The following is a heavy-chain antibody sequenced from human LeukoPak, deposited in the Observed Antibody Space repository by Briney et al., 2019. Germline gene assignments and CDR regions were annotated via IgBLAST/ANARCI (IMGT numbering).Heavy chain of an antibody. V-gene: IGHV3-23*01. CDR3: AKDGLQQLVDYYYYYMEV. J-gene: IGHJ6*03. D-gene: IGHD6-13*01. CDR2: ISGSGGST. Sequence: GGSLRLSCAASGFTFSSYAMSWVRQAPGKGLEWVSAISGSGGSTYYADSVKGRFTISRDNSKNTLYLQMNSLRAEDTAVYYCAKDGLQQLVDYYYYYMEVWGKRATVTVSS. CDR1: GFTFSSYA.